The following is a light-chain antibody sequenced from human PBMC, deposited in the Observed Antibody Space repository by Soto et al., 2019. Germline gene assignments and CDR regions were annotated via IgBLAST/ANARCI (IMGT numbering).Light chain of an antibody. CDR2: KAS. CDR3: LQYNVDTLS. J-gene: IGKJ4*01. Sequence: DIQMTQSPSTLSASVGDRVTITCRARQNINRWLAWYQQRPGKAPNLLIHKASTLEVGVPSRFSGSASGTEFTLTISSLQPDDFAVYFCLQYNVDTLSFGGGTKVDIK. V-gene: IGKV1-5*03. CDR1: QNINRW.